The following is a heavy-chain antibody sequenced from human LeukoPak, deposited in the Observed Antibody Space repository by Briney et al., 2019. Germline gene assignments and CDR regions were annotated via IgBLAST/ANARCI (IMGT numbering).Heavy chain of an antibody. CDR3: ARAVPRDAFDI. J-gene: IGHJ3*02. Sequence: PGGSLRLSCVAAGFTFNSYSMHWVRQAPGNGLELGSSLSSDSVAIFYADSVKGRFTIYRANAKNSLFLQLNSLIAEDMAVYYCARAVPRDAFDIWGQGTMVTVSS. CDR1: GFTFNSYS. V-gene: IGHV3-21*01. D-gene: IGHD6-19*01. CDR2: LSSDSVAI.